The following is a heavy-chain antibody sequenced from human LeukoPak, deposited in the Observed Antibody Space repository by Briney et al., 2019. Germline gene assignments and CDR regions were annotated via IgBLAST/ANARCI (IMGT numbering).Heavy chain of an antibody. CDR1: GGSISSSNYY. CDR2: IYYSGST. D-gene: IGHD2-2*01. J-gene: IGHJ4*02. Sequence: SETLSLTCTVSGGSISSSNYYWGWIRQPPGKGLECIGSIYYSGSTYYNPSLKTRVTVSVDTSKNQFSLKLSSVTAADTAVYYCARQLGYCSSTSCYADKVDYWGQGTLVTVSS. V-gene: IGHV4-39*01. CDR3: ARQLGYCSSTSCYADKVDY.